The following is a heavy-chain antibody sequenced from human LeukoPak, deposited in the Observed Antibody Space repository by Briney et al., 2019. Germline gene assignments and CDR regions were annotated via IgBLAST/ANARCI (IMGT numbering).Heavy chain of an antibody. J-gene: IGHJ5*02. CDR2: IYDSGNP. D-gene: IGHD3-16*02. V-gene: IGHV4-59*01. CDR1: GGSINYN. Sequence: PSETLSLTCTVSGGSINYNWNWIRQPPGKGLEWIGYIYDSGNPNYNPSLKSRVTMSVDTSKNQFSLKLSSVTAADTAVYYCAGGFDVWGSYRYTKWFDPWGQGTLVTVSS. CDR3: AGGFDVWGSYRYTKWFDP.